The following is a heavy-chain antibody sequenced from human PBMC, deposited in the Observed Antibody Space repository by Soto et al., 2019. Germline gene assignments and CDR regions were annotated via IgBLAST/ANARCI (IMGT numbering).Heavy chain of an antibody. CDR1: GYTFTSYG. Sequence: QVQLVQSGAEVKKPGASVKVSCKASGYTFTSYGISWVRQAPGQGLEWMGWISAYNGDTNYAQKLQGRVTMTTDTSTSTAYMEMRRLSSDDTAVYYCVVAAQPPCFDYWAQGTLVTVSS. CDR2: ISAYNGDT. D-gene: IGHD2-15*01. V-gene: IGHV1-18*01. J-gene: IGHJ4*02. CDR3: VVAAQPPCFDY.